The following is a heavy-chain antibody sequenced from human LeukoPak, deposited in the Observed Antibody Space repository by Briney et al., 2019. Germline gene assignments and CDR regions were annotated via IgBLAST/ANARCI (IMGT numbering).Heavy chain of an antibody. J-gene: IGHJ4*02. V-gene: IGHV3-23*01. CDR3: AKDGGLWVSAHWGDS. CDR2: ITTSDGNT. Sequence: GGSLRLSCAASVFTFSSYTMSWVRQAPGKGLEWVSTITTSDGNTYYADSVKGRFTVSRDNSKNTLFLQMNSLRAEDTAVYYCAKDGGLWVSAHWGDSWGRGTLVTVSS. CDR1: VFTFSSYT. D-gene: IGHD7-27*01.